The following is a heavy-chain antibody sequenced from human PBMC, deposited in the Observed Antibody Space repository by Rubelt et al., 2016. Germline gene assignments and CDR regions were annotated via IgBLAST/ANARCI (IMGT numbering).Heavy chain of an antibody. D-gene: IGHD6-6*01. CDR3: ARRYSSSPGGYYYYGMDV. CDR2: IYHSGST. CDR1: GYSISSGYY. V-gene: IGHV4-38-2*02. J-gene: IGHJ6*02. Sequence: PGLVKPSETLSLTCTVSGYSISSGYYWGWIRQPPGKGLEWIGSIYHSGSTYYNPSLKSRVTISVDTSKNQFSLKLSSVTAADTAVYYCARRYSSSPGGYYYYGMDVWGQGTTVTVSS.